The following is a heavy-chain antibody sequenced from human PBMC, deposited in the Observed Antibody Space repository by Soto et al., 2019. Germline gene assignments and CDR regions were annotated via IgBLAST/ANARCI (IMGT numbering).Heavy chain of an antibody. CDR3: ARILYYYILTGGYY. J-gene: IGHJ4*02. CDR2: INSDGSST. CDR1: GFAFSSHW. Sequence: EVQLVESGGGLVQPGGSLRLSCEASGFAFSSHWMHWVRQAPGKGLVWVSRINSDGSSTSYADSVKGRFTISRDNPKNTLYLQMTSLRAEDTAVYYCARILYYYILTGGYYWGQGTLVTVSS. V-gene: IGHV3-74*01. D-gene: IGHD3-9*01.